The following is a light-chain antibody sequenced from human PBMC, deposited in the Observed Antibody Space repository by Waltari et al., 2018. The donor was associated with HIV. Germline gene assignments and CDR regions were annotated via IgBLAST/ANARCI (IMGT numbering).Light chain of an antibody. J-gene: IGKJ1*01. CDR3: QQRSDWPRT. Sequence: EIVLTQSPATLSLSPGERATLSCRASQSVSSSLAWYQHKPDQAPRLLIYDASNRATGIAARFSGSGSGTDFTLTISSLEPEDFAVYYCQQRSDWPRTFGQGTKVEI. CDR2: DAS. CDR1: QSVSSS. V-gene: IGKV3-11*01.